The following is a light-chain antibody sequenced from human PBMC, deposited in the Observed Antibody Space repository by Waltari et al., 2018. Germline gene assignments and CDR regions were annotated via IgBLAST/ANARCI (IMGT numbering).Light chain of an antibody. CDR3: SSYAGSNNV. V-gene: IGLV2-8*01. Sequence: QSALTQPPSASGSPGQSVALSCTGTSSDVGGYNYVSWYQQHPGKAPKLMIYEVTKRPSGVPDRFSGSKSGNTASLTVSGLQAEDEADYYCSSYAGSNNVFGTGTKVTV. CDR1: SSDVGGYNY. J-gene: IGLJ1*01. CDR2: EVT.